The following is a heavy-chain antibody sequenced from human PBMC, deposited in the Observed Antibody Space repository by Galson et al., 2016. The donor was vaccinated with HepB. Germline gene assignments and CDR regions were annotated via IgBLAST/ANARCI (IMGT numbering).Heavy chain of an antibody. Sequence: SLRLSCAASGFTFSRYGMHWVRQAPGKGLEWVGVILYDGSKTYSADTVKGRVTISRDKSKNTLYLQMNSLRAEDTAVYYCAREGAGGFDYWGQGTLVTVSS. CDR1: GFTFSRYG. J-gene: IGHJ4*02. D-gene: IGHD4-23*01. CDR2: ILYDGSKT. CDR3: AREGAGGFDY. V-gene: IGHV3-33*01.